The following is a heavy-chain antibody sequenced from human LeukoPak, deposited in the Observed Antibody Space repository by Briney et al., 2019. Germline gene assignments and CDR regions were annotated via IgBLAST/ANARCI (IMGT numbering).Heavy chain of an antibody. J-gene: IGHJ4*02. CDR3: ARKLLPLGYCSGGSCRLITVGYFDY. CDR2: ISSSSSYI. Sequence: GGSLRLSCAASGFTFSSYSMNWVRQAPGKGLEWVSSISSSSSYIYYADSVKGRFTISRDNAKNSLYLQMNSLRAEDTAVYCCARKLLPLGYCSGGSCRLITVGYFDYWGQGTLVTVSS. CDR1: GFTFSSYS. V-gene: IGHV3-21*01. D-gene: IGHD2-15*01.